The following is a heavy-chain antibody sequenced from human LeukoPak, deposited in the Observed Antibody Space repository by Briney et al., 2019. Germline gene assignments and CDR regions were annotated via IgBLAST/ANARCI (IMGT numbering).Heavy chain of an antibody. J-gene: IGHJ4*02. CDR1: GYTLTELS. D-gene: IGHD6-25*01. Sequence: ASVKVSCKVSGYTLTELSMHWVRQAPGKGLEWMGGFDPEDGEAIYAQKFQGRVTMTEDTSTDTAYMELSSLRSEDTAVYYCATDLSGRPYYFDYWGQGTLVTVSS. CDR3: ATDLSGRPYYFDY. CDR2: FDPEDGEA. V-gene: IGHV1-24*01.